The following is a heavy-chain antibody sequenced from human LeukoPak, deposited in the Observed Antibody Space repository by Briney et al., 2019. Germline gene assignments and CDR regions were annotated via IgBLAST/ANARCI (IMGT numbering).Heavy chain of an antibody. V-gene: IGHV3-30*02. CDR1: GFTFSSYG. CDR3: ASIYYDSSGYYFFAFDY. Sequence: PGGSLRLSCAASGFTFSSYGMHWVRQAPGKGLEWVAFIRYDGSNKYYADSVKGQFTISRDNSKNTLYLQMNSLRAEDTAVYYCASIYYDSSGYYFFAFDYWGQGTLVTVSS. CDR2: IRYDGSNK. D-gene: IGHD3-22*01. J-gene: IGHJ4*02.